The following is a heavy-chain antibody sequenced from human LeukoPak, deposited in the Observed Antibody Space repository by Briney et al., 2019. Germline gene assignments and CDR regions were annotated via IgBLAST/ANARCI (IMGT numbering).Heavy chain of an antibody. CDR2: IKPDGGEK. CDR3: ARDPYNTILYRLAH. D-gene: IGHD3-10*01. Sequence: GGSLRLSCAASGFTFSTYWMTWVRQAPGKRPEWVANIKPDGGEKSYVDSVKGRFTISRDNAKNSLYLQMSSLRAEDTAIYYCARDPYNTILYRLAHWGQGTLVTVSS. J-gene: IGHJ4*02. CDR1: GFTFSTYW. V-gene: IGHV3-7*01.